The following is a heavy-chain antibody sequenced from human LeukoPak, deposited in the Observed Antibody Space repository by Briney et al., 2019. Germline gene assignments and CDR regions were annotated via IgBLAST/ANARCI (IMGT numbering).Heavy chain of an antibody. Sequence: GASVKVSCKASGYTFTGYYMHWVRQAPGQGLEGMGWINANSGGTNYAQKFQGRVTMTRDTSISTAYMELSRLRSDDTAVYYCARSRVVIIPWFDPWGQGTLVTVSS. D-gene: IGHD3-3*01. V-gene: IGHV1-2*02. J-gene: IGHJ5*02. CDR2: INANSGGT. CDR3: ARSRVVIIPWFDP. CDR1: GYTFTGYY.